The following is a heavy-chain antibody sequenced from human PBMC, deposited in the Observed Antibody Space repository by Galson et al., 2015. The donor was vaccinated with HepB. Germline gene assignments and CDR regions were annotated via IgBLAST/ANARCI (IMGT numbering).Heavy chain of an antibody. V-gene: IGHV1-69*04. J-gene: IGHJ4*02. Sequence: SVKVSCKASGGTFSSYTISWVRQAPGQGLEWMGRIIPILGIANYAQKFQGRVTITADKSTSTAYMELSSLRSEDTAVYYCARDGSGEHGESRDGYVTDYWGQGTLVTVSS. CDR3: ARDGSGEHGESRDGYVTDY. CDR1: GGTFSSYT. CDR2: IIPILGIA. D-gene: IGHD5-24*01.